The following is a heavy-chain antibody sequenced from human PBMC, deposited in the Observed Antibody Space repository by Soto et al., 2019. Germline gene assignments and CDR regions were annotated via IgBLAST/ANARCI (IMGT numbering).Heavy chain of an antibody. CDR3: AKGDNLGPKTGYAFDP. J-gene: IGHJ5*02. V-gene: IGHV6-1*01. CDR1: VDRVSGNSAS. D-gene: IGHD5-12*01. CDR2: TYVRSKWYN. Sequence: SQPLSRTCSLSVDRVSGNSASCKWIRPSPSRGLEWLGGTYVRSKWYNDYAVSVKSRIIINPDTSNNQFSLQLNSVTPEDTAVYFCAKGDNLGPKTGYAFDPWGQGIMVTVSS.